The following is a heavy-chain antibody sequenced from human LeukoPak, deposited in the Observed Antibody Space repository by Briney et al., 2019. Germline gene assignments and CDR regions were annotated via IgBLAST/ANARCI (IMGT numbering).Heavy chain of an antibody. CDR2: IIPIFGTA. D-gene: IGHD3-22*01. J-gene: IGHJ4*02. CDR1: GGTFSSYA. Sequence: SVKVSCKASGGTFSSYAISWVRQAPGQGLEWMGGIIPIFGTANYAQKFQGRVTITADESTSAAYMELSSLRSEDTAVYYCARSSDYYDSSGSFDYWGQGTLVTVSS. V-gene: IGHV1-69*13. CDR3: ARSSDYYDSSGSFDY.